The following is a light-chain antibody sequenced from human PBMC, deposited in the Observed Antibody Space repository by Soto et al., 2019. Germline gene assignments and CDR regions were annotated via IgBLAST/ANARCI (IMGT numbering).Light chain of an antibody. CDR1: QTINTY. Sequence: DIQMTQYPSSLSASVGDSVTISCRAGQTINTYLNWYQQKPGQAPKVLIFAISTLQPGVPSRFRGSGSGTEFSLTISRLQPEEAATYYCQQSYSMPAWPFCQGPKVQIK. V-gene: IGKV1-39*01. CDR2: AIS. J-gene: IGKJ1*01. CDR3: QQSYSMPAWP.